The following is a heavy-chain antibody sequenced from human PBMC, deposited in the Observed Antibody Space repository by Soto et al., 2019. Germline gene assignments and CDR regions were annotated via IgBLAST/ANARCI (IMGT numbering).Heavy chain of an antibody. J-gene: IGHJ5*02. CDR2: IYWDDDK. CDR3: ARGLWRGYKAWFDP. V-gene: IGHV2-5*02. D-gene: IGHD3-3*01. Sequence: QITLKESGPTRVKPTQTLTLTFTFSGFSITTSGVGVGWISQPPGKDLELLALIYWDDDKRYSPSRQTMLTISQYSSNSTVVLTMSTVDPVDTAPYYFARGLWRGYKAWFDPWCQGTLVTVSS. CDR1: GFSITTSGVG.